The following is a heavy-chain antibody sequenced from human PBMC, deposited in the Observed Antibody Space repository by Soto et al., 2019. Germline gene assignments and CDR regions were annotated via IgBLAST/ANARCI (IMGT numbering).Heavy chain of an antibody. Sequence: ASVKVSCKASGYTFTSYYMHWVRQAPGQGLEWMGIINPSGGSTSYAQKFQGRVTMTRDTSTSTVYMELSSLRSEDTAVYYCAREKERGYSSMFAYGMDVWGQGTTVTVSS. CDR3: AREKERGYSSMFAYGMDV. D-gene: IGHD6-19*01. CDR2: INPSGGST. V-gene: IGHV1-46*01. CDR1: GYTFTSYY. J-gene: IGHJ6*02.